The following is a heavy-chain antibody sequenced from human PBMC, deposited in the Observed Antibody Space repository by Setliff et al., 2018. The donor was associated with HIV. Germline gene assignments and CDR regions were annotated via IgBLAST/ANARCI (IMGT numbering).Heavy chain of an antibody. CDR2: INGYGKII. Sequence: PGGSLRLSCAASGFTFSDYYMSWIRQAPGKGLEWVADINGYGKIIYYADFVEGRFTISRDNANRSLTLQMNSLRGEDTAVYYCARGRHFGSSGYYRGYFQNWGQGTLVTVSS. CDR3: ARGRHFGSSGYYRGYFQN. V-gene: IGHV3-11*04. D-gene: IGHD6-25*01. CDR1: GFTFSDYY. J-gene: IGHJ1*01.